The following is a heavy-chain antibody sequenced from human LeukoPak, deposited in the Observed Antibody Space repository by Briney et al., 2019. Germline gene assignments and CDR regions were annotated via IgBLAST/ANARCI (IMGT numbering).Heavy chain of an antibody. Sequence: PGGSLRLSCAASGFTFSSYDMNWVRQAPGKGLEWVSYISSSSNTIYYADSVKGRFTISRDNAKNSLYLQMNRLRAEDTALYYCARGVATITRRYFDYWGQGTLVTVSS. D-gene: IGHD5-12*01. CDR1: GFTFSSYD. CDR3: ARGVATITRRYFDY. J-gene: IGHJ4*02. CDR2: ISSSSNTI. V-gene: IGHV3-48*03.